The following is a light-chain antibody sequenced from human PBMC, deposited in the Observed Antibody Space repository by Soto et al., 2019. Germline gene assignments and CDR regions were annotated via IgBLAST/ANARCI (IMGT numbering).Light chain of an antibody. V-gene: IGKV1-5*03. CDR1: QSINGW. CDR3: QHSHSYPIT. CDR2: RAS. J-gene: IGKJ1*01. Sequence: DIQMTQSPSALSASVGDRVTITCRASQSINGWLAWYQQKRGKAPNLLIYRASSLESGVPSRFSGSGSGTEFTLTISSLQPDDFATYYCQHSHSYPITFGQGTKVEVK.